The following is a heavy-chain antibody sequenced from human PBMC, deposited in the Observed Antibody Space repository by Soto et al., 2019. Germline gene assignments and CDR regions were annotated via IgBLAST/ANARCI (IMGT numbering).Heavy chain of an antibody. D-gene: IGHD5-12*01. CDR1: GGSISSYY. Sequence: PSETLSLTCTVSGGSISSYYWSWIRQPPGKGLGWIGYIYYSGSTNYNPSLKSRVTISVDTSKNQFSLKLSSVTAADTAVYYCARAREMATIFDYWGQGTLVTVSS. V-gene: IGHV4-59*01. CDR3: ARAREMATIFDY. J-gene: IGHJ4*02. CDR2: IYYSGST.